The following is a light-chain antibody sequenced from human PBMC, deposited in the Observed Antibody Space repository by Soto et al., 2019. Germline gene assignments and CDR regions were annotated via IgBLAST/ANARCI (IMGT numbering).Light chain of an antibody. CDR1: RSNIGAGYD. J-gene: IGLJ2*01. Sequence: QSVLTQPPSVSGTPGQRVSISCTGSRSNIGAGYDVHWYLQLPGTAPKLLINGKDNRPSGVPDRHSVSRSGTSASLSITGLQAEYEAVYYGHCYDNTFGAKVLFGGGTKLTVL. CDR3: HCYDNTFGAKVL. V-gene: IGLV1-40*01. CDR2: GKD.